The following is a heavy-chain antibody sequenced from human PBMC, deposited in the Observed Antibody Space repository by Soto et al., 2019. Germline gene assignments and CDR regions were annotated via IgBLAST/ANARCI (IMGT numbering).Heavy chain of an antibody. CDR3: AKDMYDFWSGYYPPFDY. Sequence: GGSLRLSCAASGFTFSSYGMHWVRQAPGKGLEWVAVISYDGSNKYYADSVKGRFTISRDNSKNTLYLQMNSLRAEDTAVYYCAKDMYDFWSGYYPPFDYWGQGT. J-gene: IGHJ4*02. CDR2: ISYDGSNK. CDR1: GFTFSSYG. D-gene: IGHD3-3*01. V-gene: IGHV3-30*18.